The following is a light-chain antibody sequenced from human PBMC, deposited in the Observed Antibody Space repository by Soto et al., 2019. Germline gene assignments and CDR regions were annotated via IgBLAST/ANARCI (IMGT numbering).Light chain of an antibody. CDR2: AAS. CDR1: QSISNY. J-gene: IGKJ4*01. V-gene: IGKV1-39*01. Sequence: DMEMTQSPSSLSASVGDRVTITCRASQSISNYLNWYQHKPGKVPKLLIYAASSLQSGVPTRFSGTGSGTHFTLNINSLQPEDFATYYCQLRYGTPLPFGGGTKIEIK. CDR3: QLRYGTPLP.